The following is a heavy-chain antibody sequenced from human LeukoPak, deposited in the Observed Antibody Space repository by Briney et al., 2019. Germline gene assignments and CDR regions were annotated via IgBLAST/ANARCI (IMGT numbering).Heavy chain of an antibody. J-gene: IGHJ5*02. Sequence: ASVKVSCKASGYTFTSYGISWVRQAPGQGPEWMGWISAYNGNTNYAQELQGRVTMTTDTSTSTAYMELRSLRSDDTAVYYCARAWRFGELNWFDPWGQGTLVTVSS. D-gene: IGHD3-10*01. CDR2: ISAYNGNT. CDR1: GYTFTSYG. V-gene: IGHV1-18*01. CDR3: ARAWRFGELNWFDP.